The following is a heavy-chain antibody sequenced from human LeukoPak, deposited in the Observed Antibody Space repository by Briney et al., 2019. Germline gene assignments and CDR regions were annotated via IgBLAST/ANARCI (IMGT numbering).Heavy chain of an antibody. CDR1: GGSISSYY. J-gene: IGHJ4*02. D-gene: IGHD6-13*01. V-gene: IGHV4-59*12. CDR2: IYYSGST. Sequence: SETLSLTCTVSGGSISSYYWSWIRQPPGKGLEWIGYIYYSGSTNYNPSLKSRVTISVDTSKNQFSLKLSSVTAADTAVYYCARGRAGYSSSWYAVVYWGQGTLVTVSS. CDR3: ARGRAGYSSSWYAVVY.